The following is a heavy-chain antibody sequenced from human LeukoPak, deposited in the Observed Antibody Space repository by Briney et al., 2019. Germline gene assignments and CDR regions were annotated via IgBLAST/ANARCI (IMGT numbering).Heavy chain of an antibody. J-gene: IGHJ6*03. D-gene: IGHD3-10*01. CDR3: AKSGVGSPYYYYYMDV. CDR1: GFTFSSYA. Sequence: GGSLRLSCAASGFTFSSYAMSWVRQAPGKGLEWVSSISGSGGSTYYADSVKGRFTISRDNSKNTLYLQMNSLRAEDTAVYYCAKSGVGSPYYYYYMDVWGEGTTVTVSS. CDR2: ISGSGGST. V-gene: IGHV3-23*01.